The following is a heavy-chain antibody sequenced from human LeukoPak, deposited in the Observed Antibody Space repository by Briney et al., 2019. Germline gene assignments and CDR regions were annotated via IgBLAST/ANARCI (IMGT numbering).Heavy chain of an antibody. V-gene: IGHV3-11*01. CDR1: GFTVNNNY. D-gene: IGHD3-22*01. CDR3: ARVGTYYYDSSGYY. J-gene: IGHJ4*02. CDR2: ISGSGGST. Sequence: PGGSLRLSCAASGFTVNNNYMTWVRQAPGKGLEWVSAISGSGGSTYYADSVKGRFTISRDNAKNSLYLQMNSLRAEDTAVYYCARVGTYYYDSSGYYWGQGTLVTVSS.